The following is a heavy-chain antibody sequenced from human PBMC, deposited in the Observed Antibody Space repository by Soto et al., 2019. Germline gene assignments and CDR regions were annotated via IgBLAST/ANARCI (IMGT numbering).Heavy chain of an antibody. Sequence: ASVKVSCKASGYTFVTYAMHWVRQAPGQRLEWMGWINAGNGNTKYSQKFQGRVTITRDTSASTAYMELSSLRSEDTAVYYCARDPDYGDYGTSPADDYWGQGTLVTVSS. CDR2: INAGNGNT. J-gene: IGHJ4*02. CDR1: GYTFVTYA. D-gene: IGHD4-17*01. CDR3: ARDPDYGDYGTSPADDY. V-gene: IGHV1-3*01.